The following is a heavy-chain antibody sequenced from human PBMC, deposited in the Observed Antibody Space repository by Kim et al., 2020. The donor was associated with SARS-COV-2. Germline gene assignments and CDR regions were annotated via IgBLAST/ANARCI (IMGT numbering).Heavy chain of an antibody. D-gene: IGHD3-10*01. J-gene: IGHJ4*02. Sequence: GGSLRLSCAASGFTFSSYGMHWVRQAPGKGLEWVAVIAYDGSNKYYADSVKGRFTISRDNSKNTLYLQMNSLRAEDTAVYYCAKGQNYYGSWSYYNVPDYWGQGTLVTVSS. CDR1: GFTFSSYG. V-gene: IGHV3-30*18. CDR2: IAYDGSNK. CDR3: AKGQNYYGSWSYYNVPDY.